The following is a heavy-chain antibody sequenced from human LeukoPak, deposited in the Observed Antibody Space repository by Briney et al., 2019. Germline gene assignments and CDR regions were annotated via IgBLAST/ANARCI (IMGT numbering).Heavy chain of an antibody. CDR3: ATASGGWYRYYFDS. CDR1: GLTFSNYE. J-gene: IGHJ4*02. D-gene: IGHD6-13*01. V-gene: IGHV3-48*03. CDR2: ISSSSNMI. Sequence: GGSLRLSCAASGLTFSNYEMNWVRQAPGKGLEWLSYISSSSNMIFYAESVKGRFTISRDNAKNSLYLQMNSLGAEDTAIYHCATASGGWYRYYFDSWGQGILVTVSS.